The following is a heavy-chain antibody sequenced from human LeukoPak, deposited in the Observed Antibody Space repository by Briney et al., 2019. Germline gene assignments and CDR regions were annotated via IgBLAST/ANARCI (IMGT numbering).Heavy chain of an antibody. Sequence: SETLSLTCTVSGGSISSYYWSWIRQPPGKGLEWIGYIYYSGNTNYNPSLKSRVTISVDTSKNQFSLKLSSVTAADTAVYYCARRAADNWYFDLWGRGTLVTVSS. CDR2: IYYSGNT. CDR3: ARRAADNWYFDL. J-gene: IGHJ2*01. V-gene: IGHV4-59*01. D-gene: IGHD6-13*01. CDR1: GGSISSYY.